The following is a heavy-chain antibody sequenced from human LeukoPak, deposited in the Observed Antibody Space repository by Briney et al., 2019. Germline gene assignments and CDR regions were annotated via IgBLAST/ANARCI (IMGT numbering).Heavy chain of an antibody. CDR3: ASWRSSTSLDY. Sequence: GGSLRLSCAASGFTFSSYAMSWVRQAPGKGLEWVAVISYDGSNKYYADSVKGRFTISRDNSKNTLYLQMNSLRAEDTAVYYCASWRSSTSLDYWGQGTLVTVSS. V-gene: IGHV3-30-3*01. CDR2: ISYDGSNK. CDR1: GFTFSSYA. D-gene: IGHD2-2*01. J-gene: IGHJ4*02.